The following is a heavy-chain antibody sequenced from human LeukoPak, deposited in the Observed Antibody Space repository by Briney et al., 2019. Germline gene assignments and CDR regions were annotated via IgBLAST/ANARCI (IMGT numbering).Heavy chain of an antibody. CDR1: GGSISSYY. J-gene: IGHJ4*02. V-gene: IGHV4-59*01. CDR3: ARALFWYFDY. Sequence: TSETLSLTCTVSGGSISSYYWSWIQQPPGKGLEWIGYIYYSGSTNYNPSLKSRVTISVDTSKNQFSLKLSSVTAADTAVYYCARALFWYFDYWGQGTLVTVSS. CDR2: IYYSGST. D-gene: IGHD2/OR15-2a*01.